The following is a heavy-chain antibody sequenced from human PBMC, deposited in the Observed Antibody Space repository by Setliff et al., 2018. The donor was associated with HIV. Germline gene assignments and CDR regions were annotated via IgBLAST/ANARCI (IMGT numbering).Heavy chain of an antibody. V-gene: IGHV3-23*03. CDR3: AKKGYCSGGHCHTDWYYYMDV. Sequence: GGSLRLSCVASGFSFTTYPMTWVRQAPGKGLEWVSVIWSGGTSTFYADSLKGRFTISRGDPKNTLYLQMNSLRADDTAVYYCAKKGYCSGGHCHTDWYYYMDVWGKGTTVTVSS. D-gene: IGHD2-15*01. J-gene: IGHJ6*03. CDR2: IWSGGTST. CDR1: GFSFTTYP.